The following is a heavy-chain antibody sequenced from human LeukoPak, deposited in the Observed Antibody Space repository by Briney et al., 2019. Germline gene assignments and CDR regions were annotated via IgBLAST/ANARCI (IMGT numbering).Heavy chain of an antibody. CDR2: ISGSGGST. Sequence: GGSLRLSCAASGFTFSSYAMSWVRQAPGKGLEWVSAISGSGGSTYYADSVKGRFTISRDNSKNSLYLQMNSLRAEDTAVYYCARDNLNTLTGYYSNGMDVWGQGTTVTVSS. CDR1: GFTFSSYA. CDR3: ARDNLNTLTGYYSNGMDV. V-gene: IGHV3-23*01. D-gene: IGHD3-9*01. J-gene: IGHJ6*02.